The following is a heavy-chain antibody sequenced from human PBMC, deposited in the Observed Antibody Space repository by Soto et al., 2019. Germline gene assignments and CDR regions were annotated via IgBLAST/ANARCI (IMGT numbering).Heavy chain of an antibody. CDR2: IYWDDDK. Sequence: SGPTLVNHTQTLALTCTFSGFSLPTGGVGVGWIRKTPGKALEWLAVIYWDDDKRYNPSLKNRLTITNDTSKNQVVLIMADMDPVDTAIYFCAHRGYMYGNWDQGYFAYCGQRTLVTVSS. V-gene: IGHV2-5*02. J-gene: IGHJ4*02. D-gene: IGHD7-27*01. CDR1: GFSLPTGGVG. CDR3: AHRGYMYGNWDQGYFAY.